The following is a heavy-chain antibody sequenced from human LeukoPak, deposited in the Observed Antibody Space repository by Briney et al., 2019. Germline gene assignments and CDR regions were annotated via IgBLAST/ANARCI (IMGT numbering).Heavy chain of an antibody. CDR3: AKDSGYDSSGYFSLWSEYFQH. CDR2: ISYDGSNK. Sequence: TGGSLRLSCAASGFTFSSYGMHWVRQAPGKGLEWVAVISYDGSNKYYADSVKGRFTISRDNSKNTLYLQMNSLRAEDTAVYYCAKDSGYDSSGYFSLWSEYFQHWGQGTLVTVSS. V-gene: IGHV3-30*18. D-gene: IGHD3-22*01. CDR1: GFTFSSYG. J-gene: IGHJ1*01.